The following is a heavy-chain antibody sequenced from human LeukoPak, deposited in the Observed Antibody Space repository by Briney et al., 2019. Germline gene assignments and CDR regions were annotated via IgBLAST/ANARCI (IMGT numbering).Heavy chain of an antibody. CDR1: AEFLSNYY. Sequence: SETLSLTCTVSAEFLSNYYWTWMRQPPGEGLEWIGYISYSGSTNYNPSLKSRVTISIDTSKNQFSLKVTSVTAADTAVYYCARLKYHYDSSGGYFFDYWGQGTLVTVSS. D-gene: IGHD3-22*01. CDR3: ARLKYHYDSSGGYFFDY. J-gene: IGHJ4*02. CDR2: ISYSGST. V-gene: IGHV4-59*08.